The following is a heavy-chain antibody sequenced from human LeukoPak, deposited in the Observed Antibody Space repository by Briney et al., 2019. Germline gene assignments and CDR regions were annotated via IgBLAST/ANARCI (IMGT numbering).Heavy chain of an antibody. V-gene: IGHV1-69*01. J-gene: IGHJ6*03. CDR2: IIPIFGTA. D-gene: IGHD3-3*01. CDR1: GGTFSSYA. Sequence: SVKVSCKASGGTFSSYAISWVRQAPGQGLEWMGGIIPIFGTANYAQKFQDRVTITADESTSTAYMELSSLRSEDTAVYYCARGLTDFWSGYYPATYYMDVWGKGTTVTVSS. CDR3: ARGLTDFWSGYYPATYYMDV.